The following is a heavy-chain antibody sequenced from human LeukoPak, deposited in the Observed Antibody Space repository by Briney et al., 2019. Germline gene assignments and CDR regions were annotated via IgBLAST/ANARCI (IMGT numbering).Heavy chain of an antibody. CDR2: IIPILGIA. V-gene: IGHV1-69*04. D-gene: IGHD2-2*01. Sequence: GASVKVSCKASGGTISSYAISWVRQAPGQGLEWMGRIIPILGIANYAQKFQGRVTITADKSTSTAYMELSSLRSEDTAVYYCARVLNPGYCSSTSCFFYYYGMDVWGQGTTVTVSS. CDR3: ARVLNPGYCSSTSCFFYYYGMDV. J-gene: IGHJ6*02. CDR1: GGTISSYA.